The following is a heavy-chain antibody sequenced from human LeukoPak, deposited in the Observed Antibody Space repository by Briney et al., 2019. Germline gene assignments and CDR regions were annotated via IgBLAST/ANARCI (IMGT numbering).Heavy chain of an antibody. CDR2: IKHDGSEK. V-gene: IGHV3-7*04. CDR3: ARGAHSSVWEYFFYYMDV. D-gene: IGHD5/OR15-5a*01. CDR1: GFTFSSDA. Sequence: GGSLRLSCAASGFTFSSDAMSWVRQAPGKGLEWVANIKHDGSEKYSVDSAKGRFTISRDNAKNSLYLQMNSLRAEDTAVYYCARGAHSSVWEYFFYYMDVWGKGTTVTVSS. J-gene: IGHJ6*03.